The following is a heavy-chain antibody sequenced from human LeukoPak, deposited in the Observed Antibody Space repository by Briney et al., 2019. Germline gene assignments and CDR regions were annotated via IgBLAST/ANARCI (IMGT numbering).Heavy chain of an antibody. CDR1: GFTFSSYA. CDR3: ARDRLYRLEPFDY. CDR2: ISYDGSNE. J-gene: IGHJ4*02. V-gene: IGHV3-30*01. Sequence: GGSLRLSCAASGFTFSSYAMHWVRQAPGKGLEWVAVISYDGSNEYYADSVKGRFTISGDNSKNTLYLQINSLRAEDTAVYYCARDRLYRLEPFDYWGQGTLVTVSS. D-gene: IGHD4-11*01.